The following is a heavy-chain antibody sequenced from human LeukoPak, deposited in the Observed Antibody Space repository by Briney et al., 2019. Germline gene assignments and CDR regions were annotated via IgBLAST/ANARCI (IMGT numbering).Heavy chain of an antibody. Sequence: GGSLRLSCAASGFTFNTYGMNWVRQAPGKGLEWLSYISSSSNATYYADSVSGRFTISRDNAKNSLYLQMNSLRDEDTALYYCARERGGTAWGQGTLVTVSS. V-gene: IGHV3-48*02. D-gene: IGHD3/OR15-3a*01. CDR1: GFTFNTYG. CDR2: ISSSSNAT. CDR3: ARERGGTA. J-gene: IGHJ5*02.